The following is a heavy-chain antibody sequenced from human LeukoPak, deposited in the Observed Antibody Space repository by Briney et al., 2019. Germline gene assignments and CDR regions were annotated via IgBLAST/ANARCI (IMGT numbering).Heavy chain of an antibody. CDR3: ARRQYGSGSPLYY. V-gene: IGHV1-8*03. J-gene: IGHJ4*02. CDR2: MNPNSGNT. Sequence: ASVKVSCKASGYTFTIYDINWVRQTPGQGVEWMGGMNPNSGNTGYAQKFQGRVAITGNTSITTAYMELSSLRSEDTAVYYCARRQYGSGSPLYYWGQGALVTVSS. D-gene: IGHD3-10*01. CDR1: GYTFTIYD.